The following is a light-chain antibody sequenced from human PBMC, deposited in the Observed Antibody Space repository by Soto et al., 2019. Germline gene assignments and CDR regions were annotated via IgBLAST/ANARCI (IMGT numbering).Light chain of an antibody. J-gene: IGLJ2*01. Sequence: QSVLTQPASVSGSPGQSITISCTGTSSDVGNYNLVSWYQQHPGKAPKFIIYEDTKRPSGVSSRFSGSKSGNTASLTISGLQAEDEADYYCCSYAGNTTLVFGGGTKLTVL. V-gene: IGLV2-23*01. CDR1: SSDVGNYNL. CDR3: CSYAGNTTLV. CDR2: EDT.